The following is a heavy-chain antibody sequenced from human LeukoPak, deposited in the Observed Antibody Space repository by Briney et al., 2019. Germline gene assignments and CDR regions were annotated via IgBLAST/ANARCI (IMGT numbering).Heavy chain of an antibody. V-gene: IGHV4-59*01. Sequence: SETLSLTCTVSGGSISSYYWSWIRQPPGKGLEWIGYIYYSGSTNYNPSLKSRVTISVDTSKNQFSLKLSSVTAAATGVYYCARGITGVDYWGQGTLVTVSS. J-gene: IGHJ4*02. CDR1: GGSISSYY. D-gene: IGHD1-20*01. CDR3: ARGITGVDY. CDR2: IYYSGST.